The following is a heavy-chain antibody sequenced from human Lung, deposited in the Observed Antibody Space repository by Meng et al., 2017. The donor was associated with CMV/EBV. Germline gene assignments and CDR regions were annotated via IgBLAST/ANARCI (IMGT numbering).Heavy chain of an antibody. J-gene: IGHJ4*02. V-gene: IGHV1-18*01. CDR1: GYHVGRYG. Sequence: VSCRASGYHVGRYGISWVRQAPGQGLEWMGWISAYNGNTNLAQNLQDRVTMTTDTSTSTAYMELRRLRSDDTAVYYCACGGYFGDYWGQGTLVTVSS. CDR3: ACGGYFGDY. CDR2: ISAYNGNT. D-gene: IGHD5-12*01.